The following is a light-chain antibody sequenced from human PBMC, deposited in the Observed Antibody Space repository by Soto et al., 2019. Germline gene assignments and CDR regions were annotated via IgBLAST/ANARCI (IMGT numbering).Light chain of an antibody. Sequence: IVLTQSPGTLSLSPGERATLSCRASQSIDSNYLGWYQQKPGQTPRLLIYGASSRATGIPDRFSGSGSGTDFTLTISRLEPEDFAVYYCQHYGTSPGTFGQGTKVEIK. J-gene: IGKJ1*01. CDR1: QSIDSNY. V-gene: IGKV3-20*01. CDR3: QHYGTSPGT. CDR2: GAS.